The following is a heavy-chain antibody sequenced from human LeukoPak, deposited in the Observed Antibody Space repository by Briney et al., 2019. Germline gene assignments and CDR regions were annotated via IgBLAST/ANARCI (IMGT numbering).Heavy chain of an antibody. J-gene: IGHJ4*02. CDR1: GFTFSSYA. V-gene: IGHV3-23*01. Sequence: PGGSLRLSCAASGFTFSSYAMSWVRQAPGKGLEWVSAISGSGGSTYCADSVKGRFTISRDNSKNTLYLQMNSLRAEDTAVYYCAKGTVGATRYFDYWGQGTLVTVSS. CDR3: AKGTVGATRYFDY. CDR2: ISGSGGST. D-gene: IGHD1-26*01.